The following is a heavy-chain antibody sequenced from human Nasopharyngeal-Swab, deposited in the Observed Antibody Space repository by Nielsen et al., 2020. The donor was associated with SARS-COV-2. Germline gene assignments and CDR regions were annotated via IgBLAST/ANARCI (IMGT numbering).Heavy chain of an antibody. CDR3: AKDRDSGDDSGEYYHYYGMDV. D-gene: IGHD5-12*01. CDR1: GFTFRSYA. J-gene: IGHJ6*02. Sequence: GESLKISCAASGFTFRSYAIRWVRQAPGRGLEWVSAISGADDSTKYADSVKGRFTISRDNSKNTLDLQMNSLRAEDTAMYYCAKDRDSGDDSGEYYHYYGMDVWGQGTSVTVS. CDR2: ISGADDST. V-gene: IGHV3-23*01.